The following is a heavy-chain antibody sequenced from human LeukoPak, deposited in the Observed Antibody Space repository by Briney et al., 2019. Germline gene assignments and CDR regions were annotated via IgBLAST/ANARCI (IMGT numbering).Heavy chain of an antibody. J-gene: IGHJ4*02. CDR2: IIPIFGIA. V-gene: IGHV1-69*04. CDR1: GGTFSSYA. CDR3: ARIAHCGGDCYLFDY. D-gene: IGHD2-21*02. Sequence: SVKVSCKASGGTFSSYAISWVRQAPGQGLEWMGRIIPIFGIANYAQKFQGRVTITADKSTSTAYMELGSLRSEDTAVYYCARIAHCGGDCYLFDYWGQGTLVTVSS.